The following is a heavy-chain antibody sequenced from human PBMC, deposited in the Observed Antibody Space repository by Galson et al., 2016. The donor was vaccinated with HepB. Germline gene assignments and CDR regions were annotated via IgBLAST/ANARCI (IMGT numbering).Heavy chain of an antibody. CDR1: RISISSNY. D-gene: IGHD1-26*01. J-gene: IGHJ4*02. V-gene: IGHV3-53*04. CDR2: INSGEST. Sequence: SLRLPCAASRISISSNYMTWVRQPPGKGLEWVSVINSGESTHYADSVKGRFTISRHDSTNTLFLQMNSLRPEDTAVYYCARGEVGATGGGFDHWGQGTLVIVSS. CDR3: ARGEVGATGGGFDH.